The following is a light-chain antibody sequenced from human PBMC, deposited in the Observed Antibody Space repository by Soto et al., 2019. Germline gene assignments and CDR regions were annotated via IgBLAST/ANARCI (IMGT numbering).Light chain of an antibody. CDR2: WAS. V-gene: IGKV4-1*01. CDR1: QSVLSSSNNKNY. J-gene: IGKJ1*01. Sequence: DIVMTQSPDSLAVSLGERATINCKSSQSVLSSSNNKNYLAWYQQKPGQPPKLLIYWASTRRSGVPDRFSGSESGTDFTLTISSLQAEDVAVYYCQQYFNTRRTFGQGTKVEIK. CDR3: QQYFNTRRT.